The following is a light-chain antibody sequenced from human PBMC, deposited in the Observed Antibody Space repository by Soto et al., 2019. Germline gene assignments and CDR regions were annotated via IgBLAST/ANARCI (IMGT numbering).Light chain of an antibody. V-gene: IGKV3-20*01. CDR1: QSVSSNY. CDR3: QQYNSWPIT. J-gene: IGKJ5*01. Sequence: DIVLTQSPGTLSLSPGERAALSCRASQSVSSNYLAWYQQKPGQTPKVLIYRASTRATGIPDRFSGSGSGTDFTLTISSLEPEDFAVYYCQQYNSWPITFGQGTRLEIK. CDR2: RAS.